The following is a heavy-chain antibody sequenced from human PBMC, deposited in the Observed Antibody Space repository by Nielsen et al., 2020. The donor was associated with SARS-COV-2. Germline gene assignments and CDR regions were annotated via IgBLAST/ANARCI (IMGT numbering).Heavy chain of an antibody. CDR1: GGSISSYY. J-gene: IGHJ4*02. D-gene: IGHD6-19*01. Sequence: SETLSLTCTVSGGSISSYYWSWIRQPPGKGLEWIGYIYYSGSTNYNPSLKSRVTISVDTSKNQFSLKLSSVTAADTAVYYCARYSSGWYGIVDYWGQGTLVTVSS. CDR3: ARYSSGWYGIVDY. V-gene: IGHV4-59*01. CDR2: IYYSGST.